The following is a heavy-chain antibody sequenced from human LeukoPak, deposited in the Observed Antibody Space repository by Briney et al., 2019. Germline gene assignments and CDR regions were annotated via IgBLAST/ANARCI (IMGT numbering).Heavy chain of an antibody. V-gene: IGHV4-34*01. J-gene: IGHJ6*03. Sequence: SETLSLTCAVYGGSFSGYYWSWIRQPPGKGLEWIGEINHSGSTNYNPSLKSRVTISVDTSKNQFSLKLSSVTAADTAVYYCARVIVGATKGTYYYYMDVWGKGTTVTVSS. D-gene: IGHD1-26*01. CDR3: ARVIVGATKGTYYYYMDV. CDR2: INHSGST. CDR1: GGSFSGYY.